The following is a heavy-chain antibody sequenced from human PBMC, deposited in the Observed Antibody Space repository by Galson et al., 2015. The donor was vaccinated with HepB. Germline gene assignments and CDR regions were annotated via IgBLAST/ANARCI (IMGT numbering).Heavy chain of an antibody. CDR3: ARIFKQWLPPDI. Sequence: QVQLQESGPGLVKPSETLSLTCTVSGGSISSYYWSWIRQPPGKGLEWIGYIYYSGSTNYNPSLKSRVTISVDTSKNQFSLKLSSVTAADTAVYYCARIFKQWLPPDIWGQGTMVTVSS. J-gene: IGHJ3*02. D-gene: IGHD6-19*01. CDR2: IYYSGST. CDR1: GGSISSYY. V-gene: IGHV4-59*08.